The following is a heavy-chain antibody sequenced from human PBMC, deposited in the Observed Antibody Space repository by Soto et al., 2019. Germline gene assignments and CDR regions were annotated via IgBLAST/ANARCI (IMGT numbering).Heavy chain of an antibody. CDR1: GYSFTSHY. Sequence: QVQLVQSGAEVKKPGASVKVSCKAIGYSFTSHYMHWVRQAPGQGLEWMGTIYPGGVNVAYAQKFEGSVTMTKYTAPSTVYMELTSLTSEDPAVYYCARDPSWLDLGWSFDPWGQGTLVTVSS. CDR3: ARDPSWLDLGWSFDP. J-gene: IGHJ5*02. V-gene: IGHV1-46*01. D-gene: IGHD3-10*01. CDR2: IYPGGVNV.